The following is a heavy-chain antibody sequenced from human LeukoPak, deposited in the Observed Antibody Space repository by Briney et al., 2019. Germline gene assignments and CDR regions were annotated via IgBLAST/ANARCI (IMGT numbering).Heavy chain of an antibody. V-gene: IGHV4-39*02. CDR2: IYYSGST. J-gene: IGHJ3*02. Sequence: PSETLSLTCTVSGGSISSSSYYWGWIRQPPGKGLERIGSIYYSGSTYYNPSLKSRVTISVDTSKNQFSLKLSSVTAADTAVYYCAREWSIAARGGTFDIWGQGTMVTVSS. CDR1: GGSISSSSYY. CDR3: AREWSIAARGGTFDI. D-gene: IGHD6-6*01.